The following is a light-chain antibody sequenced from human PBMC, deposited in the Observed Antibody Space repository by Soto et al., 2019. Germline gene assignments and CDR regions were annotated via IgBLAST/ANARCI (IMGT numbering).Light chain of an antibody. CDR2: EVR. CDR1: MRDVGAYNL. J-gene: IGLJ2*01. Sequence: QSALTQPASVSGSPGQSITISCAGTMRDVGAYNLVSWYQQHPGRVPQLIIYEVRNRPSGISFLFSGSKSGNTASLTISGLQAEDEADYYCSSFTSKSTLIFGGGTKVTVL. V-gene: IGLV2-14*01. CDR3: SSFTSKSTLI.